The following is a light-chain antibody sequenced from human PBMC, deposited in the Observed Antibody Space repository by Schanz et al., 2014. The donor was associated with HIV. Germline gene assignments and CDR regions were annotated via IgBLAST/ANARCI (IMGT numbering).Light chain of an antibody. J-gene: IGLJ2*01. CDR1: NLGSKS. CDR2: YDD. CDR3: QVWESSTGVV. V-gene: IGLV3-21*01. Sequence: SYELTQPPSVSVAPGKTATISCGGTNLGSKSVHWYQQRPGRTPVLVIYYDDDRPSGIPERFSGSNSGHTATLTISSVEAGDEADYYCQVWESSTGVVFGGGTKLTVL.